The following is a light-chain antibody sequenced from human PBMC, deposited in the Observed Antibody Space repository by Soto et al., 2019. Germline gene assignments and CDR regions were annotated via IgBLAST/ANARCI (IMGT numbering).Light chain of an antibody. CDR1: QAVXSD. CDR2: GES. Sequence: IVMTQSPATLSVSLGERATLSCRASQAVXSDLLWSQKQPCQAHRVLSSGESTRATGIPARFIGSGSGREFTLTISSLQSEDFAVYYCQQYDNWPTSTFGQGTRLEIK. CDR3: QQYDNWPTST. J-gene: IGKJ5*01. V-gene: IGKV3-15*01.